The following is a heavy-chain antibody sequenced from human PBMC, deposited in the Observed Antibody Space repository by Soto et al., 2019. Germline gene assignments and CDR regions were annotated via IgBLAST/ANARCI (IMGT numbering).Heavy chain of an antibody. J-gene: IGHJ5*02. V-gene: IGHV4-30-4*01. D-gene: IGHD1-7*01. Sequence: SETLSLTCTVSGGSISSGDYYWSWIRQPPGKGLEWIGYIYYSGSTYYNPSLKSRVTISVDTSKNQFSLKLSSVTAADTAVYYCARVKGHGTQKGVSWFDPWGQGTLVTVSS. CDR3: ARVKGHGTQKGVSWFDP. CDR1: GGSISSGDYY. CDR2: IYYSGST.